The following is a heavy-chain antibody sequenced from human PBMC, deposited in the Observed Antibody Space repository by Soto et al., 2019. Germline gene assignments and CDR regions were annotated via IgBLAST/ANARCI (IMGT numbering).Heavy chain of an antibody. Sequence: QVQLQQWGAGLLKPSETLSLTCAVYGESLSGYYENWIRQSPGKGLEWIGEINYSGNTNYNPSLKSRVTISIDTSKNQFSLNMSSVTAADTAVYYCARTRNLDVWGQGTTVIVSS. J-gene: IGHJ6*02. CDR2: INYSGNT. CDR1: GESLSGYY. CDR3: ARTRNLDV. D-gene: IGHD1-1*01. V-gene: IGHV4-34*01.